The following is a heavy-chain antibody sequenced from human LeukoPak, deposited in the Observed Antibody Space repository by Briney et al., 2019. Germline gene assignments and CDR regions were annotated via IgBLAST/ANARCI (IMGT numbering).Heavy chain of an antibody. CDR3: ARGHRYGDYYYYGMDV. CDR1: GYTFTGYY. V-gene: IGHV1-2*02. CDR2: INPNSGGT. Sequence: ASVTVSCKASGYTFTGYYMHWVRQAPGQGLEWMGWINPNSGGTNYAQKFQGRVTMTRDTSISTAYMELSRLRSDDTAVYYCARGHRYGDYYYYGMDVWGQGTTVTVSS. D-gene: IGHD4-17*01. J-gene: IGHJ6*02.